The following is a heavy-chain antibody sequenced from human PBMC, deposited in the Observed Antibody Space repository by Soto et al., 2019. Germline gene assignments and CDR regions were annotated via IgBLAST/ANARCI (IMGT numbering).Heavy chain of an antibody. Sequence: GSLRLSCSASGFTFSNYAMSWVRQSPGKGLEWVSGVSSTGTSPYYAGSVQGRFTISRDNSKNMFYLQMKSLRAEDTAIYYCAKARPSGGYYYVEAFDVWGQGTMVTVSS. CDR1: GFTFSNYA. J-gene: IGHJ3*01. CDR3: AKARPSGGYYYVEAFDV. V-gene: IGHV3-23*01. D-gene: IGHD3-22*01. CDR2: VSSTGTSP.